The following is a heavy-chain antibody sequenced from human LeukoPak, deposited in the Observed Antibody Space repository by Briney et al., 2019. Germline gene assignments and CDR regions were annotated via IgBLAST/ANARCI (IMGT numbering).Heavy chain of an antibody. CDR3: AKDFGIVGATGAFDI. V-gene: IGHV3-53*01. J-gene: IGHJ3*02. Sequence: GGSLRLSCAASGFTVSSNYMSWVRQAPGKGLEWVSVIYSGGSTYYADSVKGRFTISRDNSKNTLYLQMNSLRAEDTAVYYCAKDFGIVGATGAFDIWGQGTMVTVSS. D-gene: IGHD1-26*01. CDR2: IYSGGST. CDR1: GFTVSSNY.